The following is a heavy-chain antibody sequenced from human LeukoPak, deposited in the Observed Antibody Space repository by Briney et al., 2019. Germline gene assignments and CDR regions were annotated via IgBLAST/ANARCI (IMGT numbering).Heavy chain of an antibody. CDR1: GYTLTELS. V-gene: IGHV1-24*01. CDR3: ATGSSGSYDNYFDY. CDR2: FDPEDGET. D-gene: IGHD1-26*01. Sequence: GASVKVSCKVSGYTLTELSMHWVRQAPGKGLEWMGGFDPEDGETIYAQKFQGRVTMTEDTSTGTAYMELSSLRSEDTAVYYCATGSSGSYDNYFDYWGQGTLVTVSS. J-gene: IGHJ4*02.